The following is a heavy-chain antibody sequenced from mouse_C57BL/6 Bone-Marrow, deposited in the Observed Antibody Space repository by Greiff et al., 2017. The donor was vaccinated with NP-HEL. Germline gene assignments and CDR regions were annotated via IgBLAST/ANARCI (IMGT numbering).Heavy chain of an antibody. CDR3: DGYFDY. D-gene: IGHD2-3*01. CDR2: IDPETGGT. Sequence: VKLQESGAELVRPGASVTLSCKASGYTFTDYEMHWVKQTPVHGLEWIGAIDPETGGTAYNQKFKGKAILTADKSSSTAYMELRSLTSEDSAVYYCDGYFDYWGQGTTLTVSS. J-gene: IGHJ2*01. CDR1: GYTFTDYE. V-gene: IGHV1-15*01.